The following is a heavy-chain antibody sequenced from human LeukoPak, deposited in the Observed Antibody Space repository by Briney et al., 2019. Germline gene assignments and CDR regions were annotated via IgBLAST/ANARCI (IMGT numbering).Heavy chain of an antibody. D-gene: IGHD1-26*01. V-gene: IGHV4-4*07. CDR1: GGSISSYY. J-gene: IGHJ5*02. Sequence: SETLSLTCTVSGGSISSYYWSWIRQPAGKGLGWIGRIYTSGSTNYNPSLKSRVTMSVDTSKNQFSLKLSSVTAADTAVYYCARDHSGSSGPWGKGTLVTVSS. CDR3: ARDHSGSSGP. CDR2: IYTSGST.